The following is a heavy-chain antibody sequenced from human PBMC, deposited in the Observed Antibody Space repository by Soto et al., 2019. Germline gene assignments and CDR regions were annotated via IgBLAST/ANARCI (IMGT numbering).Heavy chain of an antibody. CDR1: GFGLDSYG. CDR3: AREGVFGLVKIVPPDY. D-gene: IGHD3-3*01. Sequence: GGSLRLSCTASGFGLDSYGMLWVRQAPGKGPEWVAFISFDGTTKYYADSVRGRFTISRDNSENTLYLQLDTVRPGDTAQYYCAREGVFGLVKIVPPDYWGQGAQVTVSS. CDR2: ISFDGTTK. J-gene: IGHJ4*02. V-gene: IGHV3-30*04.